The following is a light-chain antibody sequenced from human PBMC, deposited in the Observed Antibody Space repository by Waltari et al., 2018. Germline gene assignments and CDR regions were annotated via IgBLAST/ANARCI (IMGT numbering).Light chain of an antibody. CDR1: NSDVGTYIY. V-gene: IGLV2-8*01. J-gene: IGLJ3*02. CDR2: EVT. Sequence: QSVLTQPPSATGSPGQSVTIPCNGTNSDVGTYIYVSWYQQHPGKVPKLFIYEVTKRPSGVPDRFSGSKSGNTASLTVSGLQADDEADYYCSSYGPRMTLLFGGGTRVTVL. CDR3: SSYGPRMTLL.